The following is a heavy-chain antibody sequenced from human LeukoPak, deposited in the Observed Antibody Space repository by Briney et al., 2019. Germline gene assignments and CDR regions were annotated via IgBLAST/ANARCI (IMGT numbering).Heavy chain of an antibody. CDR2: ISGSGGST. J-gene: IGHJ4*02. V-gene: IGHV3-23*01. CDR1: GFTFSGYG. CDR3: AKDHYGSGSYPFDY. Sequence: GGSLRLSCAASGFTFSGYGMHWVRQAPGKGLEWVSAISGSGGSTYYADSVKGRFTISRDNSKNTLYLQMNSLRAEDTAVYYCAKDHYGSGSYPFDYWGQGTLVTVSS. D-gene: IGHD3-10*01.